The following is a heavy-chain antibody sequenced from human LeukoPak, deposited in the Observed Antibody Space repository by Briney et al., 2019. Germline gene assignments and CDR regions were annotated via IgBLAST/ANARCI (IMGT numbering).Heavy chain of an antibody. V-gene: IGHV5-51*01. Sequence: GDSLKLSCQGSGFTFTTSWIGWVRQLPGKGLEWVGIVYPGDSDTRYSPSFQGQVTISADKSISTAYLQWTSLKASDTAMYYCARQLTTLKGFDLWDQGTMVIASS. CDR3: ARQLTTLKGFDL. J-gene: IGHJ3*01. CDR1: GFTFTTSW. CDR2: VYPGDSDT. D-gene: IGHD4-11*01.